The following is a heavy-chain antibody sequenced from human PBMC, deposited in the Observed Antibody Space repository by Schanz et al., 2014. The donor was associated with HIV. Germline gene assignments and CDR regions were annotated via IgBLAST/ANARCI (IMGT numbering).Heavy chain of an antibody. V-gene: IGHV3-30*03. J-gene: IGHJ4*02. D-gene: IGHD2-21*02. CDR1: GFTFNSYG. CDR2: ISYDGSRK. CDR3: ARTYTGDWSTGAD. Sequence: QVQLVESGGGVVQPGRSLRVSCAASGFTFNSYGMHWVRQAPGKGLEWVAVISYDGSRKHFADSVKGRFTISRDNSKNTLYLQMKSLRSEDTAVYYCARTYTGDWSTGADWGQGTLVTVSS.